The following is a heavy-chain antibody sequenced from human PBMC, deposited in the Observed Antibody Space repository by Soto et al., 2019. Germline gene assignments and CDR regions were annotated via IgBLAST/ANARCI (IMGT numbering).Heavy chain of an antibody. D-gene: IGHD3-3*01. CDR3: AKPSYDFWSGYYYPFDG. CDR1: GFTFSSYG. V-gene: IGHV3-33*06. Sequence: QVKLVESGGGVVQPGRSLRLSCAVSGFTFSSYGMHWVRQAPGKGLEWVALIWYDGSSKFYADSVKGRFTISRDNSKNTLSLEMSSLRAEDTAMYYCAKPSYDFWSGYYYPFDGWGQGTLVTVSS. CDR2: IWYDGSSK. J-gene: IGHJ4*02.